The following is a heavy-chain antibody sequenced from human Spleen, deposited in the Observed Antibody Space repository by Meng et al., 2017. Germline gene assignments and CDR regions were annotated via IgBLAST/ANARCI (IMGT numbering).Heavy chain of an antibody. CDR1: GFTFSSYE. Sequence: GGSLRLSCAASGFTFSSYEMNWVRQAPGKGLEWVSYISSSCSTIYYADSLKGRFTISRDNAKNSLYLQMNSLRAEDTAVYYCERSPIDKYELSALPLDYWGQGTLVTVFS. V-gene: IGHV3-48*03. CDR2: ISSSCSTI. D-gene: IGHD1-26*01. J-gene: IGHJ4*02. CDR3: ERSPIDKYELSALPLDY.